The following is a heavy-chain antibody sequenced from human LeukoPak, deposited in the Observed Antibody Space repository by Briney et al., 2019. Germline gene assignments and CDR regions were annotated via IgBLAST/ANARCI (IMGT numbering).Heavy chain of an antibody. V-gene: IGHV3-7*01. D-gene: IGHD6-19*01. CDR1: GFTFSSYW. CDR2: IKQDGSEK. Sequence: GGSLRLSCAASGFTFSSYWMSWDRQAPGKGPEWEANIKQDGSEKYYVDSVKGRFTISRDNAKNSLFLQMNSLRAEDTAVYYCARVSKASSAWDSWGQGTLVTVSP. CDR3: ARVSKASSAWDS. J-gene: IGHJ4*02.